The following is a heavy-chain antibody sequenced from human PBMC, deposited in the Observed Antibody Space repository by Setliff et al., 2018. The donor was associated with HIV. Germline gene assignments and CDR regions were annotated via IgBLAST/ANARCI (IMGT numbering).Heavy chain of an antibody. CDR2: IYYSGST. V-gene: IGHV4-39*01. CDR1: GGSISSNNYY. J-gene: IGHJ4*02. D-gene: IGHD6-6*01. Sequence: PSETLSLTCTVSGGSISSNNYYWGWIRQPPGKGLEWIASIYYSGSTYYNPSLKSRITISVDTSKNQFSLRLSSVTAADTAVYYCARVGEGYSSYPIDYWGQGNLVTVSS. CDR3: ARVGEGYSSYPIDY.